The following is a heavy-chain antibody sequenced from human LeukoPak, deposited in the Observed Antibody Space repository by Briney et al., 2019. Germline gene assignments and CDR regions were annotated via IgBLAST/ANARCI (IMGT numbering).Heavy chain of an antibody. CDR2: MKEEGGEK. J-gene: IGHJ4*02. V-gene: IGHV3-7*01. CDR1: GLPFSNYW. Sequence: PGGALRLSCAASGLPFSNYWMSGVRQAPGKGLEGVANMKEEGGEKNYVDSVKGRVSISRDNANNALFLHMHSLRFEDTAIYYCATTFPYCGDGTCKLGGQGAQVTVSS. CDR3: ATTFPYCGDGTCKL. D-gene: IGHD2-15*01.